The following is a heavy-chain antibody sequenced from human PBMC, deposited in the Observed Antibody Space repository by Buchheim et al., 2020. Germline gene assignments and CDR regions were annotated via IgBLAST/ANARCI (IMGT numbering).Heavy chain of an antibody. J-gene: IGHJ4*02. D-gene: IGHD5-24*01. CDR2: IGIRSSTK. CDR1: GFTFSAYS. Sequence: EAQLVESGGALVQTGVSLRLSCAASGFTFSAYSLHWVRHAPGKGLQWVAHIGIRSSTKYYADSVKGRFTISRDNAKNSLYLQMNSLRVEDSALYYCVRDGADMAKIRGDYWGQGT. CDR3: VRDGADMAKIRGDY. V-gene: IGHV3-48*01.